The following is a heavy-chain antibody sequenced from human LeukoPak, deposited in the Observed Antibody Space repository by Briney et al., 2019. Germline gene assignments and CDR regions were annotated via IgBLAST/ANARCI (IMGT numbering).Heavy chain of an antibody. CDR2: IYYSGST. D-gene: IGHD2-2*01. V-gene: IGHV4-39*07. Sequence: SETLSLTCTVSGGSISSSSYYWGWIRQPPGKGLEWIGSIYYSGSTYYNPSLKSRVTISVDTSKNQFSLKLSSVTAADTAVYYCARDRDIVVVPAAKQIFFDPWGQGTLVTVSS. J-gene: IGHJ5*02. CDR1: GGSISSSSYY. CDR3: ARDRDIVVVPAAKQIFFDP.